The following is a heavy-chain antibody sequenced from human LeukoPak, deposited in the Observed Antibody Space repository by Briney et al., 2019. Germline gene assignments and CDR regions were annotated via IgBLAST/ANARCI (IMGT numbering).Heavy chain of an antibody. Sequence: SETLSLTCTVSGGSISSGDYYWSWIPQPPGKGLEWIGYIYYSGSTYYNPSLKSRVTISVDTSKNQFSLKLSSVTAADTAVYYCAGSYSSGWTYYFDYWGQGTLVTVSS. CDR3: AGSYSSGWTYYFDY. CDR1: GGSISSGDYY. V-gene: IGHV4-30-4*01. J-gene: IGHJ4*02. D-gene: IGHD6-19*01. CDR2: IYYSGST.